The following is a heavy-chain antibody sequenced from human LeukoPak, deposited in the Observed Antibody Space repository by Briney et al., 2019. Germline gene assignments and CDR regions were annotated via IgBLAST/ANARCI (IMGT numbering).Heavy chain of an antibody. CDR1: GFTFSNAW. V-gene: IGHV3-53*01. J-gene: IGHJ4*02. Sequence: GGSLRLSCAASGFTFSNAWMSWVRQAPGKGLEWVSVIYSGGSTYYADSVKGRFTISRDNSKNTLYLQMNSLRAEDTAVYYCASGQIDYWGQGTLVTVSS. CDR3: ASGQIDY. CDR2: IYSGGST.